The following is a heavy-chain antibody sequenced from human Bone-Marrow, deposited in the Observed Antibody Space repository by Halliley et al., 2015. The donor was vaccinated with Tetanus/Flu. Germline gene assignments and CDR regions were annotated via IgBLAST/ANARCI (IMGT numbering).Heavy chain of an antibody. J-gene: IGHJ4*02. CDR2: INEDGSDQ. CDR1: GFSFRSYW. V-gene: IGHV3-7*01. D-gene: IGHD4-17*01. Sequence: SLRLSCAASGFSFRSYWLTWVRQAPGKGLEWVANINEDGSDQYYLDSLKGRFSISRDNAKNSLYLQMNSLRAEDTAVYYCARDLTTVTGRYYFDFWGQGTLVTGSS. CDR3: ARDLTTVTGRYYFDF.